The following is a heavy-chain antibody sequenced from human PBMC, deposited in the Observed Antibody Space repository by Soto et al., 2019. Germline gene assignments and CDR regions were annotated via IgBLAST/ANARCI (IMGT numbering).Heavy chain of an antibody. CDR2: ISSSSSTI. V-gene: IGHV3-48*01. J-gene: IGHJ3*02. Sequence: PGGSLRLSCAASGFTFSSYSMNWVRQAPGKGLEWVSYISSSSSTIYYADSVKGRFTISRDNAKNSLYLQMNSLRAEDTAVYYCATLSWTTVTDAGAFDIWGQGTMVTVSS. CDR1: GFTFSSYS. CDR3: ATLSWTTVTDAGAFDI. D-gene: IGHD4-17*01.